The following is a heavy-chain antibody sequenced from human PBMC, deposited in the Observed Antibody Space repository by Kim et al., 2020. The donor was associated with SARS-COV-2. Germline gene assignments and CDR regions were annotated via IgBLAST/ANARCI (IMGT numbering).Heavy chain of an antibody. D-gene: IGHD3-9*01. J-gene: IGHJ6*02. CDR1: GYTFTSYG. CDR2: ISAYNGNT. V-gene: IGHV1-18*01. Sequence: ASVKVSCKASGYTFTSYGISWVRPAPGQGLEWMGWISAYNGNTNYAQKLQGRVTMRTDTSTSTAYMELRSRRSDDTAVYYCARFDKDILTGYYKHYYYGMDVWGQGTTVTVSS. CDR3: ARFDKDILTGYYKHYYYGMDV.